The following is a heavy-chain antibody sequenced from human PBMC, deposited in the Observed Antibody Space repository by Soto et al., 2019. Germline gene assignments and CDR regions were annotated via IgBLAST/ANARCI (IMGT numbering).Heavy chain of an antibody. CDR3: AREIVVARGASYFDY. CDR1: RFTFSNSD. V-gene: IGHV3-7*04. D-gene: IGHD2-2*01. J-gene: IGHJ4*02. CDR2: IRQDGSEK. Sequence: PGGSLRLSCAASRFTFSNSDVTWVRQAPGKGLEWVGNIRQDGSEKNYVDSVKGRFTISRDNAKNSLYLQMNSLRAEDTAVYYCAREIVVARGASYFDYWGPGTLVTVSS.